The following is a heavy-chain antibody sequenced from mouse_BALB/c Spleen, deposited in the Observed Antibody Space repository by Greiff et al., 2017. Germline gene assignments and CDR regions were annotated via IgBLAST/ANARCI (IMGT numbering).Heavy chain of an antibody. CDR2: IYPGDGDT. Sequence: QVQLKQSGAELVRPGSSVKISCKASGYAFSSYWMNWVKQRPGQGLEWIGQIYPGDGDTNYNGKFKGKATLTADKSSSTAYMQLSSLTSEDSAVYFCARTPYYHGSSGYFGVWGAGTAVTVSS. V-gene: IGHV1-80*01. CDR3: ARTPYYHGSSGYFGV. J-gene: IGHJ1*01. D-gene: IGHD1-1*01. CDR1: GYAFSSYW.